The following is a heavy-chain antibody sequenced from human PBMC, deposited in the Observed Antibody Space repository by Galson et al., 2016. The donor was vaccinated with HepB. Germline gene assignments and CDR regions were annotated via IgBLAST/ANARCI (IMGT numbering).Heavy chain of an antibody. Sequence: SLRLSCAASGFPFANYGMHWVRQAPGKGLAWVGFLWYDGSHNVYADSVKGRFTTSRDNSKNTLYQQMNRLRAEDTSVYYCERDVRPPQPHNYGMDVWGQGTTVTVSS. D-gene: IGHD1-1*01. J-gene: IGHJ6*02. V-gene: IGHV3-33*08. CDR1: GFPFANYG. CDR2: LWYDGSHN. CDR3: ERDVRPPQPHNYGMDV.